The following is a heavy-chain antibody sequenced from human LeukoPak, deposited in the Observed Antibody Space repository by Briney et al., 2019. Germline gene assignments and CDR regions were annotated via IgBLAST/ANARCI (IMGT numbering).Heavy chain of an antibody. CDR3: ARITIFGVVIIRNSPGRWGAFDI. CDR1: GYTFTGYY. CDR2: INPNSGGT. D-gene: IGHD3-3*01. Sequence: ASVTVSCKASGYTFTGYYMHWVRQAPGQGLEWMGWINPNSGGTNYAQKFQGRVTMTRDTSISTAYMELSRLRSDDTAVYYCARITIFGVVIIRNSPGRWGAFDIWGQGTMVTVSS. J-gene: IGHJ3*02. V-gene: IGHV1-2*02.